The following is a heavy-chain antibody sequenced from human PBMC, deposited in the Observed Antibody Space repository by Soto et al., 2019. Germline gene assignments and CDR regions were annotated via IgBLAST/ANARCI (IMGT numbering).Heavy chain of an antibody. J-gene: IGHJ5*02. D-gene: IGHD2-2*01. CDR2: ISGSGGST. V-gene: IGHV3-23*01. CDR3: AKDRGRLYQLLFGGWFDP. Sequence: PGGSLRLSCAASGFTFSSYAMSWVRQAPGKGLEWVSAISGSGGSTYYADSVKGRFTISRDNSKNTLYLQMNSLRAEDTAVYYCAKDRGRLYQLLFGGWFDPWGQGTLVTVSS. CDR1: GFTFSSYA.